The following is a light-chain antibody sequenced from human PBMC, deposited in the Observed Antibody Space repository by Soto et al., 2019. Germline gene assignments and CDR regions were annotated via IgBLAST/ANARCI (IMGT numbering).Light chain of an antibody. V-gene: IGKV1-5*01. Sequence: DIQMTQSPSTLSASVGDRVTITCRASQSISSWLAWYQQKPGKAPKLLIYDASSLESGVPSRFSGSGSGTEFTLTISSLQPDDFATYSCQQYNSYSSSWTFGQGTKVEIK. CDR2: DAS. CDR3: QQYNSYSSSWT. CDR1: QSISSW. J-gene: IGKJ1*01.